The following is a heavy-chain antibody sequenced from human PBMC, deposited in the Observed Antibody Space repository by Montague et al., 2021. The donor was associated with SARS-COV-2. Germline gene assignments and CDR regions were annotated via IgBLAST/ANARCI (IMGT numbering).Heavy chain of an antibody. CDR3: ARLVVPAARYYYYYYYMDV. CDR1: GGSFSGYC. Sequence: SETLSLTCAVYGGSFSGYCWSWIRQPPGKGLEWIGEINHSGSTNXNPSLKSRVTISVDTSKNQFSLKLSSVTAADTAVYYCARLVVPAARYYYYYYYMDVWGKGTTVTVSS. CDR2: INHSGST. D-gene: IGHD2-2*01. V-gene: IGHV4-34*01. J-gene: IGHJ6*03.